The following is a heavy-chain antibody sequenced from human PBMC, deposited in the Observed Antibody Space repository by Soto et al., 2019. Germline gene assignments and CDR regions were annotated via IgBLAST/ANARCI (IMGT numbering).Heavy chain of an antibody. CDR1: GYSFTSYW. CDR2: IYPGDSDT. CDR3: ARHSSGYYFDY. V-gene: IGHV5-51*01. D-gene: IGHD3-22*01. Sequence: GESLKISCKGSGYSFTSYWIGWVRQMPGKGLEWMGIIYPGDSDTRYSPSFQGQVTISADKTISTAYLQCSSLKASDTDMYYCARHSSGYYFDYWGQGTLVTVSS. J-gene: IGHJ4*02.